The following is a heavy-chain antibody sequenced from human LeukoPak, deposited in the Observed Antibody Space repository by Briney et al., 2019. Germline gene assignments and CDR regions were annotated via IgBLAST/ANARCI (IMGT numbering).Heavy chain of an antibody. J-gene: IGHJ5*02. CDR2: AYYSGTT. D-gene: IGHD3-22*01. Sequence: SETLSLTCTVSGGSISPYYWTWIRQSPGKGLEWIGSAYYSGTTKYSPSLNSRLTISVDTSNNQVSLMLKSVTAADTAVYYCARHTYYDTHGFHLGWFDPWDQGSLVSVSS. CDR1: GGSISPYY. V-gene: IGHV4-59*08. CDR3: ARHTYYDTHGFHLGWFDP.